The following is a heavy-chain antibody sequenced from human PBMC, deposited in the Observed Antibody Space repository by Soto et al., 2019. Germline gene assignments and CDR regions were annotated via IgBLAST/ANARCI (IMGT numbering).Heavy chain of an antibody. V-gene: IGHV1-2*04. J-gene: IGHJ5*02. CDR2: INPNSGGT. Sequence: ASVKVSCKASGYTFTGYYMHWLRQAPGQGLEWMGWINPNSGGTNYAQKFQGWVTMTRDTSISTAYMELSRLRSDDTAVYYCARVKHSAVAGTNWFDPWGQGTLVTVSS. CDR3: ARVKHSAVAGTNWFDP. D-gene: IGHD6-19*01. CDR1: GYTFTGYY.